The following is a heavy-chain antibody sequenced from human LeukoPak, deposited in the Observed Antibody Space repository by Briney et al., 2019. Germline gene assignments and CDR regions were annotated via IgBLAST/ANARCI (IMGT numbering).Heavy chain of an antibody. J-gene: IGHJ5*02. Sequence: GGSLRLSCVASGFTFSSYAMAWVRLAPGKGLEWVSVINESGGTTYYAAFVKGRFTISRDSSKNTLYLQLSSLRAEDTALYYHAKADSTSLNWFDPWGQGTLVTVSS. V-gene: IGHV3-23*01. D-gene: IGHD3-16*02. CDR1: GFTFSSYA. CDR3: AKADSTSLNWFDP. CDR2: INESGGTT.